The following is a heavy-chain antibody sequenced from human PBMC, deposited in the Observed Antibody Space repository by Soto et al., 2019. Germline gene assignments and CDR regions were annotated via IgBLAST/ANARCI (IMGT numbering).Heavy chain of an antibody. D-gene: IGHD1-1*01. CDR1: GFTFTNYA. CDR2: ISGGGGTT. Sequence: GGSLRLSCAASGFTFTNYAMSWVRQAPGKGLEWVSLISGGGGTTYYADSVKGRFTISRDNSKNTLYLQMNSLRAEDTAVYYCAKSVMSAAAYNIYAPWGHGTLVTVSS. J-gene: IGHJ4*01. CDR3: AKSVMSAAAYNIYAP. V-gene: IGHV3-23*01.